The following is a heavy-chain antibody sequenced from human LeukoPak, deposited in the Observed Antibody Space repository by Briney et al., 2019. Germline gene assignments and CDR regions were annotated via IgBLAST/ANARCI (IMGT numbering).Heavy chain of an antibody. D-gene: IGHD3-22*01. CDR3: AREYYYDSSGYQWSY. CDR2: INPNSGGT. Sequence: ASVKVSCKASGYTFTDYYMHWVRQAPGQGLEWMGWINPNSGGTNYAQKFQGRVTMTRDTSISTAYMELNRLRSDDTAVYYCAREYYYDSSGYQWSYWGQGTLVTVSS. V-gene: IGHV1-2*02. CDR1: GYTFTDYY. J-gene: IGHJ4*02.